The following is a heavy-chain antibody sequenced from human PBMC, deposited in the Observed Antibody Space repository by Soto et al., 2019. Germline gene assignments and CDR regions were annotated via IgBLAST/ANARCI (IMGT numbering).Heavy chain of an antibody. D-gene: IGHD6-19*01. J-gene: IGHJ5*02. V-gene: IGHV1-3*01. CDR3: AREGGARIAVAGARGFDP. CDR1: GYTFTSYA. CDR2: INAGNGNT. Sequence: QVQLVQSGAEVKKPGASVKVSCKASGYTFTSYAMHWVRQAPGQRLGWMGWINAGNGNTKYSQKFQGRVTITRDTSASTAYMELSSLRSEDTAVYYCAREGGARIAVAGARGFDPWGQGTLVTVSS.